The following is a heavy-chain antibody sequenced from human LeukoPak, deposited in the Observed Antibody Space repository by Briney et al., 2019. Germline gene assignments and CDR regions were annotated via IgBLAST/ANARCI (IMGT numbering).Heavy chain of an antibody. Sequence: GGSLRLSCAASGFTFSSYSMNWVRQAPGKGLEWVSSISTRRSYIYYADSVKGRFTISRDNARNSLSLQMNSLRAEDTAVYYCAARDSDGSGSYPIDYWGQGTLVTVSS. CDR3: AARDSDGSGSYPIDY. CDR2: ISTRRSYI. V-gene: IGHV3-21*01. D-gene: IGHD3-10*01. J-gene: IGHJ4*02. CDR1: GFTFSSYS.